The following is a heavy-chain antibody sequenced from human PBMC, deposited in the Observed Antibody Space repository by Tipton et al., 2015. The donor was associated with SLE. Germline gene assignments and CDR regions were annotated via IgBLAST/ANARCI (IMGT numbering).Heavy chain of an antibody. D-gene: IGHD3-10*01. Sequence: TLSLTCAVYGGSFSGYYWSWIRQSPGKGLEWIGEINHSGSTNYNPSLKSRVTISVDTSKNQFSLKLSSVTAADTAVYYCAREGRGWDDYWGQGTLVTVSS. CDR2: INHSGST. CDR3: AREGRGWDDY. V-gene: IGHV4-34*01. CDR1: GGSFSGYY. J-gene: IGHJ4*02.